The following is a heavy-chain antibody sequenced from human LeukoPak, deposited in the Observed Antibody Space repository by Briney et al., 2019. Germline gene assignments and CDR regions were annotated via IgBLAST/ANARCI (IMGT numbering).Heavy chain of an antibody. Sequence: GGSLRLSCTASGFIFNNYGLVWVRQAPGKGLEWVSAISGSGGGTYYADSVKGRFTISRDNSEKMLYLQMNSLSTEDTAVYYCAKTTTGYSSGRYPGWPVDYWGQGTLVTVSS. CDR2: ISGSGGGT. CDR3: AKTTTGYSSGRYPGWPVDY. J-gene: IGHJ4*02. V-gene: IGHV3-23*01. CDR1: GFIFNNYG. D-gene: IGHD6-19*01.